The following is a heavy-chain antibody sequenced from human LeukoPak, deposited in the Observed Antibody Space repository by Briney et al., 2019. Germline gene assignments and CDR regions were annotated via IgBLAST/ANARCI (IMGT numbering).Heavy chain of an antibody. D-gene: IGHD3-22*01. CDR3: ARDSITMIVVFDY. V-gene: IGHV4-59*01. CDR1: GGSISSYY. CDR2: IYYSGST. Sequence: SETLSLTCTVSGGSISSYYWSWIRQPPGKGLEWIGYIYYSGSTNYNPSLKSRVTISVETSKNEFSLKLRSVTAADTAVYYCARDSITMIVVFDYWGQGTLVTVSS. J-gene: IGHJ4*02.